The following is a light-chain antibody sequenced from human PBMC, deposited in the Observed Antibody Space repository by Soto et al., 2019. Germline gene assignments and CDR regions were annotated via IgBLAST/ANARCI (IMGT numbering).Light chain of an antibody. CDR3: QQRSNWLT. CDR2: DAS. Sequence: EIVLTQSPATLSLSPGERATLSCRASQSVGSYLAWYQQKPGQAPRLLIYDASNRATGIPARFSGSGSGTDFTLTISSREPEDFAVYFCQQRSNWLTFGGGTKVEIK. CDR1: QSVGSY. V-gene: IGKV3-11*01. J-gene: IGKJ4*01.